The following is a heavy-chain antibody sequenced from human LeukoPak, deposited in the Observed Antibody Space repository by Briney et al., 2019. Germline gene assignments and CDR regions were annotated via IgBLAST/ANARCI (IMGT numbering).Heavy chain of an antibody. CDR1: GYTFTGYY. J-gene: IGHJ4*02. Sequence: ASVKVSCKASGYTFTGYYMHWVRQAPGQGLEWMGWISPNSGGTNYAQKFQGRVTMTRDTSISTAYMELSRLRSDDTAVYYCARARGSGSYSDYWGQGTLVTVSS. V-gene: IGHV1-2*02. CDR3: ARARGSGSYSDY. D-gene: IGHD3-10*01. CDR2: ISPNSGGT.